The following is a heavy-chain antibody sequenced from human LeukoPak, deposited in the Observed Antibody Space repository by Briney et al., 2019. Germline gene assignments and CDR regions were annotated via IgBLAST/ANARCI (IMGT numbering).Heavy chain of an antibody. D-gene: IGHD1-26*01. Sequence: SETLSLTCTVSGGSISSGSYYWSWIRQPAGKGLEWIGRIYTSGSTNYNPSLKSRVTISVDTSKNQFSLKLSSVTAADTAVYYCARDTGGSYGYWGQGTLVTVSS. CDR3: ARDTGGSYGY. CDR2: IYTSGST. V-gene: IGHV4-61*02. CDR1: GGSISSGSYY. J-gene: IGHJ4*02.